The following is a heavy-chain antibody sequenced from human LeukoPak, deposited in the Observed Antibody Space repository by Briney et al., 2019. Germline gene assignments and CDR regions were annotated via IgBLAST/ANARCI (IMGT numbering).Heavy chain of an antibody. J-gene: IGHJ5*02. CDR1: GGSFSGYY. Sequence: KPSETLSLTCAVYGGSFSGYYWSWIGQPPGKGLEWIGEINHSGSPNYNPSLKSRVTISVDTSKNQFSLRLSSVTAADSALYYCARHPSGWFDPWGQGTLVTVSS. V-gene: IGHV4-34*01. D-gene: IGHD6-25*01. CDR3: ARHPSGWFDP. CDR2: INHSGSP.